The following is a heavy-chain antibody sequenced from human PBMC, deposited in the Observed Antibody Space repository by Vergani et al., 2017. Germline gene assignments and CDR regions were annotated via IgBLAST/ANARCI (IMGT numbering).Heavy chain of an antibody. D-gene: IGHD6-19*01. CDR3: AKRNSSGYPNIYFDS. V-gene: IGHV3-23*01. CDR1: GFTFNIYA. Sequence: EVRLLESGGGLVQPGGSLRLSCAASGFTFNIYAMSWVRQAPGKGLEWVSTITYNGGRTYYADSVTGRFTISRDNSKNTLFLQLKTLRAEDTAVYYCAKRNSSGYPNIYFDSWGQGTLVTVSS. CDR2: ITYNGGRT. J-gene: IGHJ4*02.